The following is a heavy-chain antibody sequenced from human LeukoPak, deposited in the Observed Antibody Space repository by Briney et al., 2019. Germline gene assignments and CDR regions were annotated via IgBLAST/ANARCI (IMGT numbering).Heavy chain of an antibody. V-gene: IGHV3-33*01. CDR2: IWYDGSNK. CDR3: ARVLGSTDWWNDRPYYYYGMDV. J-gene: IGHJ6*02. Sequence: QPGRSLRLPCAASGFTFSSYGMHWVRQAPGKGLEWVAVIWYDGSNKYYTDSVKGRFTISRDNSKNTLYLQMNSLRAEDTAVYYCARVLGSTDWWNDRPYYYYGMDVWGQGTTVTVSS. CDR1: GFTFSSYG. D-gene: IGHD1-1*01.